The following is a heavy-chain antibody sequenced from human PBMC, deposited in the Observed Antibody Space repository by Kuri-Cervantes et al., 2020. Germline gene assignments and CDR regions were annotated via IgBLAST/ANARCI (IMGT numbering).Heavy chain of an antibody. CDR3: AKAPGRAAAGNNWFDP. D-gene: IGHD6-13*01. J-gene: IGHJ5*02. CDR2: ISWNSGSI. CDR1: GFTSDDYA. V-gene: IGHV3-9*02. Sequence: SLKISCAASGFTSDDYAMHWVRQAPGKGLEWVSGISWNSGSIGYADSVKGRFTISRDNAKNSLYLQMNSLRAEDTAVYYCAKAPGRAAAGNNWFDPWGQGTLVTVSS.